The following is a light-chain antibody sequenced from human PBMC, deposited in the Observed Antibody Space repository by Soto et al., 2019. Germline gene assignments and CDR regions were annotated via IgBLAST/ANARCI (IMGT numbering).Light chain of an antibody. J-gene: IGLJ1*01. CDR2: GNS. V-gene: IGLV1-40*01. CDR1: SSNIGAGYD. CDR3: QSYDSSLSGFYV. Sequence: QSVLTQPPSVSGAPGQRVNISCTGSSSNIGAGYDVHWYQQLPGTAPKLHIYGNSNRPSGVPDRFSGSKSGTSASLAITGLQAEDEADYYCQSYDSSLSGFYVFGTGTKVTVL.